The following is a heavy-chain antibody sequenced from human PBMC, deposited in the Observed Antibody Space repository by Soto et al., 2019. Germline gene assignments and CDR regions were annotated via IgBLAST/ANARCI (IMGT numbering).Heavy chain of an antibody. CDR2: IYYSGST. V-gene: IGHV4-59*01. Sequence: SETLSLTCTVSGGSISRYYWSWIRQPPGKGLEWIGYIYYSGSTNYNPSLKSRVTISVDTSKNQFYLTLSSAPAADTAVYHCARTIVGDAFDIWGQRTMVTVSS. CDR3: ARTIVGDAFDI. J-gene: IGHJ3*02. D-gene: IGHD1-26*01. CDR1: GGSISRYY.